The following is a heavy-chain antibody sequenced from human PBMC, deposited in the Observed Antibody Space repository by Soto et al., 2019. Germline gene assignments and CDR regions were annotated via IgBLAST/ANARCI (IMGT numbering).Heavy chain of an antibody. J-gene: IGHJ6*02. CDR2: INAGNGNT. V-gene: IGHV1-3*01. Sequence: QIQLMQSGAEVKKPGASVKVSCKASGYTFTSYGIHWVRQAPGQRLEWTGWINAGNGNTKYSEKFQGRVTLTRDTSASTAYLELISLRSEDTAVYYCARDPNDSSAYYHHYYYGMDVWGQGTTVTVSS. D-gene: IGHD3-22*01. CDR1: GYTFTSYG. CDR3: ARDPNDSSAYYHHYYYGMDV.